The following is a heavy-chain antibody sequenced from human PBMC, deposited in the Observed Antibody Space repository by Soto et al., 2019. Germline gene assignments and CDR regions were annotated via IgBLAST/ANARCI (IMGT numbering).Heavy chain of an antibody. J-gene: IGHJ4*02. Sequence: ASVKVSCKDSGYTFTGYYMHWVRQAPGQGLEWMGWINPNSGGTNYAQKFQGRVTMTRDTSISTAYMELSRLRSDDTAVYYCDNGAIPVFPTSRKLGNVIDYWGKGTLVTVSS. D-gene: IGHD6-13*01. V-gene: IGHV1-2*02. CDR3: DNGAIPVFPTSRKLGNVIDY. CDR1: GYTFTGYY. CDR2: INPNSGGT.